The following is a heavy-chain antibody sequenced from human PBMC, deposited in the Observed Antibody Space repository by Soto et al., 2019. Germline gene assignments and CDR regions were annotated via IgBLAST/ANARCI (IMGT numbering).Heavy chain of an antibody. CDR3: ARALQLTEDFDY. CDR2: IIPIFGTA. Sequence: GASVKVSCKASGGTFSSYAISWVRQAPGQGLEWMGGIIPIFGTANYAQKFQGRVTITADESTSTAYMELSSLRSEDTAVYYCARALQLTEDFDYWGQGTLVTVSS. J-gene: IGHJ4*02. CDR1: GGTFSSYA. V-gene: IGHV1-69*13. D-gene: IGHD5-18*01.